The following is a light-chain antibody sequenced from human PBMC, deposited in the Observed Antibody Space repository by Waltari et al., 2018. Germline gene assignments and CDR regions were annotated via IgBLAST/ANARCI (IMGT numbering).Light chain of an antibody. V-gene: IGLV2-14*03. CDR1: SGDIGTYNS. CDR3: SSYTRRSTLI. Sequence: QSALTQPASVSGSPGQSITISCSGTSGDIGTYNSVAWFQQHPGKAPKILTHDFNQRPSGVADRFTGAKSCYTASLTISGLQAEDEADYYCSSYTRRSTLIFGGGTKVTVL. CDR2: DFN. J-gene: IGLJ2*01.